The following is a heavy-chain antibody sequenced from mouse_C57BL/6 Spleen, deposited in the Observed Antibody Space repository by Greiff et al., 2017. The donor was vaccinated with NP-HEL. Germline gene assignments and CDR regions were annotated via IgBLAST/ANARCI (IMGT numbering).Heavy chain of an antibody. Sequence: VQLQQSGPELVKPGASVKISCKASGYSFTSYYIHWVKQRPGQGLEWIGWIYPGSGNTKYNEKFKGKATLTADTSSSTAYRQLSSLTSEDSAVYYCARYDYGPYYFDYWGQGTTLTVSS. D-gene: IGHD2-4*01. CDR2: IYPGSGNT. V-gene: IGHV1-66*01. CDR1: GYSFTSYY. CDR3: ARYDYGPYYFDY. J-gene: IGHJ2*01.